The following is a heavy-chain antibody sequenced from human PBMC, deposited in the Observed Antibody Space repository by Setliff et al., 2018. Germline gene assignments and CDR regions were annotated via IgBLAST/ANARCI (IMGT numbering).Heavy chain of an antibody. D-gene: IGHD6-25*01. CDR3: AREFAYTRGYYVAETFDS. V-gene: IGHV4-61*09. Sequence: KPSETLSLTCTVSGGSISSGSYYWSWIRQPAGKGLEWIGHIYTSGSTNYNPSLKSRVTISVDTSKNQFSLKLSSVTAADTAVYYCAREFAYTRGYYVAETFDSWGQGTLVTVSS. CDR2: IYTSGST. CDR1: GGSISSGSYY. J-gene: IGHJ4*02.